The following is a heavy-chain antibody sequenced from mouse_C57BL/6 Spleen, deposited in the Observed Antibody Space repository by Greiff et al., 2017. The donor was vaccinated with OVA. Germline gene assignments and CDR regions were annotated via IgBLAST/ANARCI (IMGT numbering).Heavy chain of an antibody. Sequence: EVKLMESEGGLVQPGSSMKLSCTASGFTFSDYYMDWVSQVPEKGLEWVGNINYDGSSTYYMDLLKSSFIISIENAKNILYLQMSSLKSEDTATYYCARVNWDWFAYWGQGTLVTVSA. CDR3: ARVNWDWFAY. V-gene: IGHV5-16*01. D-gene: IGHD4-1*01. CDR1: GFTFSDYY. J-gene: IGHJ3*01. CDR2: INYDGSST.